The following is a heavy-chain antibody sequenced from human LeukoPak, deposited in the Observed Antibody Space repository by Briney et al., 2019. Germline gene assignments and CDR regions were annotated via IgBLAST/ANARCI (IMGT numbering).Heavy chain of an antibody. CDR3: AKGGAGAQYYFDN. Sequence: GGSLRLSCAASGFTFSSYAMSWVRQAPGKGLEWVSGIIGSGGITFYADSVKGRFTISRDNFKNTLYLQMNSLRAEDTALYYCAKGGAGAQYYFDNWGQGTLVTVSS. V-gene: IGHV3-23*01. D-gene: IGHD3-10*01. J-gene: IGHJ4*02. CDR2: IIGSGGIT. CDR1: GFTFSSYA.